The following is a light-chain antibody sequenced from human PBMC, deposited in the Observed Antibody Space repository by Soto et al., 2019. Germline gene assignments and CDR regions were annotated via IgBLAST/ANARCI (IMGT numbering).Light chain of an antibody. CDR3: QQYNDGLT. Sequence: EIVLTPSPATLSLSPVERATLSCRASQSVSSYLAWYQQKPGQAPRLLIYDASNRATGIPARFSGSGSGTEFTLTITSLQSEDFAVYFCQQYNDGLTFGGGTKVDIK. CDR2: DAS. V-gene: IGKV3-11*01. CDR1: QSVSSY. J-gene: IGKJ4*01.